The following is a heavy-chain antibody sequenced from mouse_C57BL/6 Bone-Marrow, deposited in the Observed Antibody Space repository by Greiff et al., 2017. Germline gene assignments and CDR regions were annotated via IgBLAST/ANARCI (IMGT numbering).Heavy chain of an antibody. D-gene: IGHD2-5*01. J-gene: IGHJ4*01. Sequence: VQLQQSGAELVRPGASVKLSCTASGFNIKDDYMHWVKQRPEQGLEWIGWIDPENGDTEYASKFQGKATITADTSSNTAYLQLSSLTSEDHAVYYCTIYSNYDAMDYWGQGTSVTVSS. CDR3: TIYSNYDAMDY. CDR2: IDPENGDT. CDR1: GFNIKDDY. V-gene: IGHV14-4*01.